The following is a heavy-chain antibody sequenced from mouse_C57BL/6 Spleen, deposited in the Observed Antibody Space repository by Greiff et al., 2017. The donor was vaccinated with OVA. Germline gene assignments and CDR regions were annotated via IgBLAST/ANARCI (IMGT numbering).Heavy chain of an antibody. J-gene: IGHJ4*01. CDR1: GYTFTDYY. D-gene: IGHD2-2*01. CDR2: INPYNGGT. CDR3: ARLYGYCMDY. V-gene: IGHV1-19*01. Sequence: EVQLQQSGPVLVKPGASVKMSCKASGYTFTDYYMNWVKQSHGKSLEWIGVINPYNGGTSYNQKFKGKATLTVDKSSSTAYMELNSLTSEDSAVYYCARLYGYCMDYWGQGTSVTVSS.